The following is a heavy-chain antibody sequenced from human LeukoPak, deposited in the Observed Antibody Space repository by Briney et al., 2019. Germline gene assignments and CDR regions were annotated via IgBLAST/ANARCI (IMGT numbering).Heavy chain of an antibody. CDR3: ARRFSSRSDGNGYYYGHDAFDV. J-gene: IGHJ3*01. CDR2: IYNSANT. V-gene: IGHV4-59*08. CDR1: GDSISSSY. D-gene: IGHD3-22*01. Sequence: SETLSLTCSVSGDSISSSYVSWIRQPPGKGLEWIGNIYNSANTNYNPSLQSRVTMSVDTSKSQFSLQLTSVSAADTAVYYCARRFSSRSDGNGYYYGHDAFDVRGQGTLVTVSS.